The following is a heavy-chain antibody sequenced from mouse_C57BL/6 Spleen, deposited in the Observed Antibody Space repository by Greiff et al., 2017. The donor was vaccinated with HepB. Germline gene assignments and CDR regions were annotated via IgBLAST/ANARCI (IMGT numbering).Heavy chain of an antibody. CDR2: ISYDGSN. Sequence: DVHLVESGPGLVKPSQSLSLTCSVTGYSITSGYYWNWIRQFPGTKLEWMGYISYDGSNNYIPSLKNRISITRDTSKNQFFLKLNSVTTEDTATYYCARDLAYWGQGTLVTVSA. CDR3: ARDLAY. V-gene: IGHV3-6*01. CDR1: GYSITSGYY. J-gene: IGHJ3*01.